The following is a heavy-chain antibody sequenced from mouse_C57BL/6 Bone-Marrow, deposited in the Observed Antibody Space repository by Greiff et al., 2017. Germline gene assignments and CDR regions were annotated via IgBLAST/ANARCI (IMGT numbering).Heavy chain of an antibody. Sequence: QVQLQRSGAELVRPGASVTLSCKASGYTFTDYEMHWVKQTPVHGLEWIGAIDPETGGTAYNQKFKGKAILTADKSSSTAYMELRSLTSEDSAVYYCTRSITTPVRAMDYWGQGASVTVSS. D-gene: IGHD1-1*01. V-gene: IGHV1-15*01. CDR1: GYTFTDYE. CDR2: IDPETGGT. J-gene: IGHJ4*01. CDR3: TRSITTPVRAMDY.